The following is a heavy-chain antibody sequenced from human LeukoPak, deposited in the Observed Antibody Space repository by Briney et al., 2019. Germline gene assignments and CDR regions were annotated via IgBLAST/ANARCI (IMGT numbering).Heavy chain of an antibody. J-gene: IGHJ4*02. D-gene: IGHD3-22*01. Sequence: GGSLRLSCAASGFTFSSYAMSWVRQAPGKGLEWVSAISGSGGSTYYADSVKGRFTISRDNSKNTLYLQMNSLRAEDTAVYYCARNLRYYDSSGYYYFDYWGQGTLVTVSS. V-gene: IGHV3-23*01. CDR1: GFTFSSYA. CDR2: ISGSGGST. CDR3: ARNLRYYDSSGYYYFDY.